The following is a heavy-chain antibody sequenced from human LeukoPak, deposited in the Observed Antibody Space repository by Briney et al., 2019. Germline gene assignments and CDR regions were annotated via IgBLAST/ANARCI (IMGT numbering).Heavy chain of an antibody. CDR2: IYHSGST. Sequence: SETLSLTCTVSGGSISSGGYYWSWIRQPPGKGLEWIGYIYHSGSTYYNPSLKSRVTISVDRSKNQFSLKLSSVTAADTAVYYCAREGKIGSSWYGHQGNWFDPWGQGTLVTVSS. D-gene: IGHD6-13*01. J-gene: IGHJ5*02. CDR3: AREGKIGSSWYGHQGNWFDP. CDR1: GGSISSGGYY. V-gene: IGHV4-30-2*01.